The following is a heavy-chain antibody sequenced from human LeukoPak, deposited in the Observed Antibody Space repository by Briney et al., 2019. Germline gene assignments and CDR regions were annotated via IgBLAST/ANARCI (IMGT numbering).Heavy chain of an antibody. CDR3: ARDGGPNGYNYLLDY. V-gene: IGHV3-48*03. D-gene: IGHD5-24*01. CDR1: GFLFRSYE. J-gene: IGHJ4*02. Sequence: GGSLRLSCAASGFLFRSYEMNWFRQAPGKGLEWVSYINPSGSKKYYADSVKGRFTISRDNAKNSLYLQMSSLRAEDTAVYYCARDGGPNGYNYLLDYWGQGSLLTDYS. CDR2: INPSGSKK.